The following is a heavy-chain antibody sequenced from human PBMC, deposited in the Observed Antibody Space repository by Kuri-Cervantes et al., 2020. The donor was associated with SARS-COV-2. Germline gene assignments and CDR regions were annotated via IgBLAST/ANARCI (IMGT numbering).Heavy chain of an antibody. CDR1: GFTFSSYG. CDR2: INEDGSEK. CDR3: SIRGCFDL. J-gene: IGHJ2*01. V-gene: IGHV3-7*01. Sequence: GESLKISCAASGFTFSSYGMHWVRQAPGNGLEWVANINEDGSEKKYVDSVKGRFTISSDNAKNSLYLQTNNLRGKDTAVYYCSIRGCFDLWGRGTLVTVSS.